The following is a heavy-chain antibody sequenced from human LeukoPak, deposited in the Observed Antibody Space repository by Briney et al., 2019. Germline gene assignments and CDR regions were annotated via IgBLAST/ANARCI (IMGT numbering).Heavy chain of an antibody. CDR1: GFTVSSNY. CDR3: ARGGSYLSAFDI. Sequence: GGSLRLSCAASGFTVSSNYMSWVRQAPGKGLEWVSIIYSGGSTFYADCVKGRFTISRDNSKNTLYLQMNSLRAEDTAVYYCARGGSYLSAFDIWGQGTMVTVSS. D-gene: IGHD1-26*01. CDR2: IYSGGST. V-gene: IGHV3-53*01. J-gene: IGHJ3*02.